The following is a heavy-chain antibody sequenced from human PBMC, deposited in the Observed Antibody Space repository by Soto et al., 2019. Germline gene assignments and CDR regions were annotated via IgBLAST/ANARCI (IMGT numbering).Heavy chain of an antibody. J-gene: IGHJ6*02. Sequence: PQHSLSLTCAISGGGVSSNSAAWNWIRQSPSRGLEWLGRTYYRSKWYNDYAVSVKSRITINPDTSKNQFSLQLNSVTPEDTAVYYCARDQDCGRGSGWYCRGMDVWGQGTTVTVSS. CDR3: ARDQDCGRGSGWYCRGMDV. D-gene: IGHD6-19*01. CDR1: GGGVSSNSAA. V-gene: IGHV6-1*01. CDR2: TYYRSKWYN.